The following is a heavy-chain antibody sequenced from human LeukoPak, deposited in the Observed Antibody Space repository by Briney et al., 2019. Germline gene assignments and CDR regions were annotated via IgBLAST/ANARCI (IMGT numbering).Heavy chain of an antibody. J-gene: IGHJ4*02. V-gene: IGHV3-30*18. Sequence: GGSLRPSCAASGFTFSSYGMHWVRQAPGKGLEWVAVISYDGSNKYYADSVKGRFTISRDNSKNTLYLQMDSLRAEDTAVYYCAKDQERYFDWLSILDYWGQGTLVTVSS. CDR2: ISYDGSNK. CDR1: GFTFSSYG. CDR3: AKDQERYFDWLSILDY. D-gene: IGHD3-9*01.